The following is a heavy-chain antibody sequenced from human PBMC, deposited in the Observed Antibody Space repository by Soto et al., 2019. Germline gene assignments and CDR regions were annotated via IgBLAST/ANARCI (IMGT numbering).Heavy chain of an antibody. CDR2: TYWDDDK. CDR3: ARHRAPDGYNWYYFDY. CDR1: GFSLSTSGVG. D-gene: IGHD5-12*01. J-gene: IGHJ4*02. Sequence: QITLKESGPTLVKPTQTLTLTCTFSGFSLSTSGVGVGWIRQPPGKALEWLALTYWDDDKRYSPSLKSRLTITNDTSKNPVVLTMTNMDPVDTATYYCARHRAPDGYNWYYFDYWGQGTLVTVSS. V-gene: IGHV2-5*02.